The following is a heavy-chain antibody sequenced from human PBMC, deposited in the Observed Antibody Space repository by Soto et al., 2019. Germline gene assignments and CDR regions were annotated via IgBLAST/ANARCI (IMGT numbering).Heavy chain of an antibody. V-gene: IGHV1-3*04. CDR2: INTGNVNT. J-gene: IGHJ6*02. Sequence: GASVKVSCKASGYTFTSYAMHWVRQAPGQRLEWVGWINTGNVNTKYSTQFQGRVPITRDTSATTEYMELSSLRSEDTAVYYCARVWEVIGLTYYYGMDVWGQGTTVTVSS. CDR3: ARVWEVIGLTYYYGMDV. D-gene: IGHD3-10*01. CDR1: GYTFTSYA.